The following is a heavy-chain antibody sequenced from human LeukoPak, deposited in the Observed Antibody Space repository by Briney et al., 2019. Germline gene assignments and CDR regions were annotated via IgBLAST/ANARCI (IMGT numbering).Heavy chain of an antibody. CDR2: INPNSGGT. CDR3: ARDVSRIYYMDV. Sequence: ASVKVSCKASGYTFTGYYMHWVRQAPGQGLEWMGWINPNSGGTNYAQKFQGRVTMTRDTSSSTAYMELSRLRSDDTAVYYCARDVSRIYYMDVWGKGTTVTVSS. V-gene: IGHV1-2*02. D-gene: IGHD5/OR15-5a*01. CDR1: GYTFTGYY. J-gene: IGHJ6*03.